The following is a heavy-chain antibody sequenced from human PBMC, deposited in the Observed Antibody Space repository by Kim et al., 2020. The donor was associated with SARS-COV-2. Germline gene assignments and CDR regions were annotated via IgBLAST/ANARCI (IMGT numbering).Heavy chain of an antibody. D-gene: IGHD6-13*01. CDR1: GDSISNYC. V-gene: IGHV4-59*08. Sequence: SETLSLTCTVSGDSISNYCWSWIRQPPGKGLEWIGYICYSGTTSYNPSLKSRVTISVDTSKNQFSLKLSSVTAADTAVYFCARLRTNSNWYLADYWGQGTLVIVSS. J-gene: IGHJ4*02. CDR3: ARLRTNSNWYLADY. CDR2: ICYSGTT.